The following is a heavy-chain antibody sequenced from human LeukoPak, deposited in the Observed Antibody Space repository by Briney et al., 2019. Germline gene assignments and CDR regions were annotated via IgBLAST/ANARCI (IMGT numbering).Heavy chain of an antibody. CDR2: IYSGGST. Sequence: GGSLRLSCAVSEFTVSSNYMSWVRQAPGKGLEWVSVIYSGGSTYYTDSVQGRFTISRDNSKNTLYLQMNSLRAEDTAVYCCARGGPVAGDYVWGDFDYWGQGTLVTVSS. J-gene: IGHJ4*02. D-gene: IGHD3-16*01. CDR1: EFTVSSNY. V-gene: IGHV3-66*01. CDR3: ARGGPVAGDYVWGDFDY.